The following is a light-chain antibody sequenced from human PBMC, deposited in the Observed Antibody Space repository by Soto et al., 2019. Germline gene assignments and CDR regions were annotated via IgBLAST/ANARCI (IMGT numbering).Light chain of an antibody. Sequence: QSVLTQPPSVSGAPGQRVTISCSESTSNIGAGYDVHWYQQVPGTAPKLLIYGNTNRPSGVPARFSDSKSGTSASLAITGLQAEDEADYYCQSFDSSLNGWVFGGGTKLTVL. CDR2: GNT. CDR3: QSFDSSLNGWV. V-gene: IGLV1-40*01. CDR1: TSNIGAGYD. J-gene: IGLJ3*02.